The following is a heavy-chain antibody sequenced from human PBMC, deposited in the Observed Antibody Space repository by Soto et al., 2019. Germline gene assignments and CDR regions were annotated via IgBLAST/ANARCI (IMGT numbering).Heavy chain of an antibody. CDR3: ARYYYYDSSGTPDY. J-gene: IGHJ4*02. CDR1: GFTFSTYG. V-gene: IGHV3-30*03. Sequence: QVQLVESGGGVVQPGRSLRLSCAASGFTFSTYGMHWVRQAPGKGLEWVAFISYDESNKYYADSVKGRFTISRDISRTTLYLQMHSLRAEDTAVYYFARYYYYDSSGTPDYWGQGTLVTVSS. D-gene: IGHD3-22*01. CDR2: ISYDESNK.